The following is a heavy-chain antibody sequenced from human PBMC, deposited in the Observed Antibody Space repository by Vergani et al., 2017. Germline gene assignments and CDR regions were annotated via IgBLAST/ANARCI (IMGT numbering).Heavy chain of an antibody. J-gene: IGHJ4*02. CDR2: IIPILGIA. V-gene: IGHV1-69*04. CDR1: GGTFSSYA. D-gene: IGHD6-6*01. Sequence: QVQLVQSGAEVKKPGSSVKVSCKASGGTFSSYAISWVRQAPGQGLEWMGRIIPILGIANYAQKFQGRVTITADKSTSTAYMELRSLRSDDTAVYYCARDDRYSSSSLDYWGQGTLVTVSS. CDR3: ARDDRYSSSSLDY.